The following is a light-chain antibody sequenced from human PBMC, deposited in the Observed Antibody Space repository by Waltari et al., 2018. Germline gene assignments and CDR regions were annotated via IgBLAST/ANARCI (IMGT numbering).Light chain of an antibody. CDR1: SSDAGTYNL. J-gene: IGLJ1*01. CDR2: EVT. V-gene: IGLV2-23*02. Sequence: QSALTQPASVSGSPGQSITISCTATSSDAGTYNLVSWYQQHPGKAPKLMIYEVTNRPSGVSNRFSGSKSGNTASLTISGLQAEDEAEYYCCSFAGSSTYYVFGTGTKVTVL. CDR3: CSFAGSSTYYV.